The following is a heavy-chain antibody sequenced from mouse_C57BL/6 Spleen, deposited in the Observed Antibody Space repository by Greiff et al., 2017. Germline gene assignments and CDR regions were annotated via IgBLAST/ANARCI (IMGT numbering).Heavy chain of an antibody. Sequence: EVKLMESGPGLVKPSQSLSLTCSVTGYSITSGYYWNWIRQFPGNKLEWMGYISYDGSNNYNPSLKNRISITRDTSKNQFFLKLNSVTTEDTATYYCASLTFAYWGQGTLVTVSA. J-gene: IGHJ3*01. CDR2: ISYDGSN. CDR3: ASLTFAY. D-gene: IGHD4-1*01. CDR1: GYSITSGYY. V-gene: IGHV3-6*01.